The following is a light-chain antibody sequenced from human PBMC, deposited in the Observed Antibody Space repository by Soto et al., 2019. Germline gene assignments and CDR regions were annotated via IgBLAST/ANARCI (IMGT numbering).Light chain of an antibody. J-gene: IGKJ5*01. Sequence: ELVMTQSPATLSVSAGERATLSCRASQTIGRTYLAWYQQKPGQAPRLLIYDASNRATGIPARFSGSGSGTDFTLTISSLEPEDFAVYYCQQRSNWASITHGRGTRLEIK. CDR3: QQRSNWASIT. CDR2: DAS. CDR1: QTIGRTY. V-gene: IGKV3-11*01.